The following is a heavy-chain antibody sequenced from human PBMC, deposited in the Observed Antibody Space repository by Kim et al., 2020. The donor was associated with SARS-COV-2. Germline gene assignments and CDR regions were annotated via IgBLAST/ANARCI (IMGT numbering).Heavy chain of an antibody. CDR2: ISWNSGSI. J-gene: IGHJ6*01. D-gene: IGHD2-2*01. CDR1: GFTFSNYA. V-gene: IGHV3-9*01. Sequence: GGSLRLSCAASGFTFSNYAMHWVRQAPGKGLEWVSAISWNSGSICYADSVKGRFTISRDNAKNSLYLQMNSLRAEDTALYYCASLVSAGSEYYYYVMDVWAQGPTVSV. CDR3: ASLVSAGSEYYYYVMDV.